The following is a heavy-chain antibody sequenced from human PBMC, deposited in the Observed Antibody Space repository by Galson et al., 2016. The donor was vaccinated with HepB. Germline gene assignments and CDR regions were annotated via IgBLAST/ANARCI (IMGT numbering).Heavy chain of an antibody. V-gene: IGHV3-30*18. CDR2: MSYDGSTT. Sequence: SLRLSCAASGFTFTSFGMDWVRQAPGKGLEWVALMSYDGSTTFYGDSVKGRFTISRDNSKNTLYLQMSSLRVDDTALYYCAKDRSGAFDLWGQGTMVTVSS. D-gene: IGHD3-10*01. CDR1: GFTFTSFG. J-gene: IGHJ3*01. CDR3: AKDRSGAFDL.